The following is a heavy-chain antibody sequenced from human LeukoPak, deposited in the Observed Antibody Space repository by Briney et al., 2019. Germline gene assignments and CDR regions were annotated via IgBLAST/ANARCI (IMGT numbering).Heavy chain of an antibody. CDR1: GXSFTSYW. CDR2: IDPSDSYT. CDR3: ARHSAGIVVAGK. Sequence: NPGESLKISFKGSGXSFTSYWISWVRQMPGKDLEWMRRIDPSDSYTNYSPSFQGHVTISADKSISTVYLQWSSLKASDTAMYYCARHSAGIVVAGKWGQGTLVTVSS. D-gene: IGHD6-19*01. J-gene: IGHJ4*02. V-gene: IGHV5-10-1*01.